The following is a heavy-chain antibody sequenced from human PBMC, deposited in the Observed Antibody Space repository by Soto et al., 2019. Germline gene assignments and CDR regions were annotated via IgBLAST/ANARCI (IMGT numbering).Heavy chain of an antibody. CDR1: GFTFSSYA. V-gene: IGHV3-23*01. CDR2: ISGSGGST. D-gene: IGHD1-26*01. Sequence: PGGSLRLSCAASGFTFSSYAMSWVRQAPGKGLEWVSAISGSGGSTYYADSVKGRFTISRDNSKNTLYLQMNSLRAEDTAVYYCAKDRSLSGATFPYGFDPWGQGTLVTVSS. CDR3: AKDRSLSGATFPYGFDP. J-gene: IGHJ5*02.